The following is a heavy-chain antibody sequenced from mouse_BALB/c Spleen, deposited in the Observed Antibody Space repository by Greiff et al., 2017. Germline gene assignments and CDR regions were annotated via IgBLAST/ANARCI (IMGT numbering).Heavy chain of an antibody. CDR1: GYTFTDYN. Sequence: EVQLQQSGPELVKPGASVKIPCKASGYTFTDYNMDWVKQSHGKSLEWIGDINPNNGGTIYNQKFKGKATLTVDKSSSTAYLELRSLTSADTAVYYCARSYYRYDGRCYYAMDYWGQGTSVTVSS. J-gene: IGHJ4*01. D-gene: IGHD2-14*01. CDR3: ARSYYRYDGRCYYAMDY. V-gene: IGHV1-18*01. CDR2: INPNNGGT.